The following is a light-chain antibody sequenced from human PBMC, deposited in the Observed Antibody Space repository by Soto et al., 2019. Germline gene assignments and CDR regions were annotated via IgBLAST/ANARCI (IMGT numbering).Light chain of an antibody. V-gene: IGKV3-20*01. J-gene: IGKJ1*01. CDR1: QSVSSSY. Sequence: EIVLTQSPGTLSLSPGERATLSCRASQSVSSSYLAWYQQKPGQAPRLLIYGASSRATGIPDRFSGSGSGTDFTLTISRLETEDFAVYYCHQYGSSPQTFG. CDR2: GAS. CDR3: HQYGSSPQT.